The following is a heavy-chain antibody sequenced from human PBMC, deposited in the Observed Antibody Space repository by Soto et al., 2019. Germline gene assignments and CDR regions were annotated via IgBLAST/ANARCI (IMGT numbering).Heavy chain of an antibody. CDR3: ARGPYGETKRGNAFDI. V-gene: IGHV3-30-3*01. CDR1: GFTFSSYA. CDR2: ISYDGSNK. Sequence: QVQLVESGGGVVQPGRSLRLSCAASGFTFSSYAMHWVRQAPGKGLEWVAVISYDGSNKYYADSVKGRFTISRDNSKNTLYLQMNSLRAEDTAVYYCARGPYGETKRGNAFDIWGQGTMVTVSS. D-gene: IGHD4-17*01. J-gene: IGHJ3*02.